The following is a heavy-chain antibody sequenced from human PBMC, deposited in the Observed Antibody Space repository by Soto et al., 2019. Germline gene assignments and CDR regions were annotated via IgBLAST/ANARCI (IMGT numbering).Heavy chain of an antibody. CDR1: GGSISSEGYY. CDR2: IYYSGST. D-gene: IGHD5-18*01. CDR3: ARGRGYSYGPYYFDF. Sequence: SETLSLTCTVSGGSISSEGYYWSWFRQLPGKGLEWIGDIYYSGSTYYNPSLKSRLTISGDASKNQFSLKLGSVTAADTALYYCARGRGYSYGPYYFDFWGQGTLVTVSS. J-gene: IGHJ4*02. V-gene: IGHV4-31*03.